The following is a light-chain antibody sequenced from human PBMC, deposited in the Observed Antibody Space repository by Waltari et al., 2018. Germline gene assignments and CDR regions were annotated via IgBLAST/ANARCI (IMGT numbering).Light chain of an antibody. Sequence: DIQMTQSPSSLSAFVGDRFTITCRASQDISHYLAWYQQRPGQVPRLLIYEASTLQSGVPSRFSGSGSGTDFTLTISSLQPEDVATYYCQKYTSAPRTFGPGTKIEIK. V-gene: IGKV1-27*01. CDR2: EAS. J-gene: IGKJ3*01. CDR1: QDISHY. CDR3: QKYTSAPRT.